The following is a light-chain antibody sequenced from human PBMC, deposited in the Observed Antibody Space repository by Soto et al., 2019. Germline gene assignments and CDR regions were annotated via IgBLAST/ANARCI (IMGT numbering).Light chain of an antibody. Sequence: QSALTQPASVSGSPGQSITISCTGTSSDVGGYNYVSWYQQHPGKAPKLMIYEVSNRPSGVSNRFSGSKSGNTASLPISGLHAEYDADYYCSSYTSSSIDYVFGTGTKLTVL. J-gene: IGLJ1*01. CDR2: EVS. CDR1: SSDVGGYNY. CDR3: SSYTSSSIDYV. V-gene: IGLV2-14*01.